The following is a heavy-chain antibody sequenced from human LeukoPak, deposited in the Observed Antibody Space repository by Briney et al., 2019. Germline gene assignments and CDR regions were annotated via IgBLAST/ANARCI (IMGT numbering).Heavy chain of an antibody. V-gene: IGHV3-23*01. D-gene: IGHD1-7*01. CDR1: GFTFSSKS. J-gene: IGHJ4*02. CDR2: ISGNGVDT. CDR3: AREAGTTGPERYFDY. Sequence: GGSLRLSCAASGFTFSSKSMTWVRQAPGKGLEWVSAISGNGVDTFYADSVKGRFTISRDNSRNTLYLQMNSLRAEDTAVYYCAREAGTTGPERYFDYWGQGTLVTVSS.